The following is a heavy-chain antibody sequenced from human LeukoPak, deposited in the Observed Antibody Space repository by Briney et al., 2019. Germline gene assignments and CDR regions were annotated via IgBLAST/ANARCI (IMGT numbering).Heavy chain of an antibody. CDR2: IKQDGSEK. Sequence: GGSLRLSCAASGFTFSSYWMSWVRQAPGKGLEWVANIKQDGSEKYYVDSVKGRFTISRDNAKNSLYLQMNSLRAEDTAVYYCAKGYSSGWSPLDYWGQGTLVTVSS. CDR3: AKGYSSGWSPLDY. D-gene: IGHD6-19*01. J-gene: IGHJ4*02. V-gene: IGHV3-7*01. CDR1: GFTFSSYW.